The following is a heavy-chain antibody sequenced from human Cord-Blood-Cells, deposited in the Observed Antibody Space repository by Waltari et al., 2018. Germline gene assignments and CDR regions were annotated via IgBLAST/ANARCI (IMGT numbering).Heavy chain of an antibody. V-gene: IGHV4-4*07. Sequence: QVQLQESGPGLVKPSATLSLTCTVSGGSISSYYWSWIRPPAGKGLEWIGRIYTSGSTNYNPSLKSRVTMSVDTSKNQFSLKLSSVTAADTAVYYCARVYYSSSWYYFDYWGQGTLVTVSS. J-gene: IGHJ4*02. CDR3: ARVYYSSSWYYFDY. CDR2: IYTSGST. CDR1: GGSISSYY. D-gene: IGHD6-13*01.